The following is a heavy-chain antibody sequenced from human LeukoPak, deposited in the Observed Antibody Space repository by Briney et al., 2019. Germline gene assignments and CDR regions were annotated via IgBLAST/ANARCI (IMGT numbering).Heavy chain of an antibody. CDR3: ARGRGGDGYSQDAFDI. V-gene: IGHV1-2*02. CDR2: INPNSGGT. D-gene: IGHD5-24*01. Sequence: GASVKVSCKASGYTFTGYYMHWVRQAPGQGLEWIGWINPNSGGTNYAQKFQGRVTMTRDRSISTAYMELSRLRSDDTAVYYCARGRGGDGYSQDAFDIWGQGTMVTVSS. CDR1: GYTFTGYY. J-gene: IGHJ3*02.